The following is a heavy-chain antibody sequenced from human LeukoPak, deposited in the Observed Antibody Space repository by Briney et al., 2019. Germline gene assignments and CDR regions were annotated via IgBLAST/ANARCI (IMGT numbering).Heavy chain of an antibody. Sequence: GGSLRLSCTASGFTFGDYPITWVRQAPGKGLEWVGFIRNKTYGGTTEYAASVKGRFTISRDDSKSIAYLQMNSLKTEDTAVYYCTRDRRHDYWGPGTLVTVSP. CDR2: IRNKTYGGTT. V-gene: IGHV3-49*04. CDR1: GFTFGDYP. CDR3: TRDRRHDY. J-gene: IGHJ4*02.